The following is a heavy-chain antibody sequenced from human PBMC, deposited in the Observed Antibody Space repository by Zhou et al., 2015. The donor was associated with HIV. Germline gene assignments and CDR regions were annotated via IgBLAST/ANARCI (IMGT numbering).Heavy chain of an antibody. V-gene: IGHV1-2*06. CDR1: GYTFIDFG. CDR2: MDPRTGGT. Sequence: QVRLEQSGPEVKEPGASVRVSCKTFGYTFIDFGIYWFRQARGQRFQWIGRMDPRTGGTDYDQIFQGRVHMTRDLSINTAFMQLYRLTPDDTAIYFCAVVWLSGLSDPRLDSWGQGTQITVS. CDR3: AVVWLSGLSDPRLDS. D-gene: IGHD5-12*01. J-gene: IGHJ4*02.